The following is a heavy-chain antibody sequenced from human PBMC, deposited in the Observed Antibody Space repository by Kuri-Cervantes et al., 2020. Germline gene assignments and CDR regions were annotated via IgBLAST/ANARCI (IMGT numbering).Heavy chain of an antibody. V-gene: IGHV3-33*01. D-gene: IGHD1-26*01. CDR2: IWYDGSNK. CDR1: GFTFSSYG. Sequence: LSLTCAASGFTFSSYGMHWVRQAPGKGLEWVAVIWYDGSNKYYADSVKGRFTISRDNSKNTLYLQMNSLRAEDAAVYYCARDTSVGRNWFDPWDQGTLVTVSS. J-gene: IGHJ5*02. CDR3: ARDTSVGRNWFDP.